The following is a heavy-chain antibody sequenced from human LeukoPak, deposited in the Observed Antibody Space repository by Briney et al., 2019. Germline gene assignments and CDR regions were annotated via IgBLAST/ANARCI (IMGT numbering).Heavy chain of an antibody. V-gene: IGHV4-34*01. CDR3: ARGDFWSPPIDY. Sequence: SETLSLTCAVYGGSFSGYYWSWIRQPPGKGLEWIGEINHSGSTNYNPSLKSRVTISVDTSKNQFSLKLSSVTAADTAVYYCARGDFWSPPIDYWGQGTLVTVSS. CDR1: GGSFSGYY. J-gene: IGHJ4*02. CDR2: INHSGST. D-gene: IGHD3-3*01.